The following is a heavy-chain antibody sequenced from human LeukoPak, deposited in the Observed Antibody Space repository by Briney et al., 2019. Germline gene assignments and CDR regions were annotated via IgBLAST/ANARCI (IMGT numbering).Heavy chain of an antibody. CDR1: GFTVSSNY. D-gene: IGHD3-3*01. Sequence: GGSLRLSCAASGFTVSSNYMSWVRQAPGKGLEWVSVIYSGGSTYYADSVKGRFTISRDNAKNSLYLQMNSLRAEDTAVYYCARRIRITIFGVGEGVFDYWGQGTLVTVSS. CDR2: IYSGGST. CDR3: ARRIRITIFGVGEGVFDY. J-gene: IGHJ4*02. V-gene: IGHV3-66*01.